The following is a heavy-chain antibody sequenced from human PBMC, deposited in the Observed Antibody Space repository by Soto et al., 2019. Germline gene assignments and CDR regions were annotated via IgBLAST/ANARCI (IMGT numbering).Heavy chain of an antibody. CDR2: LSGSGSNT. D-gene: IGHD2-21*02. Sequence: EVQLLESGGGLVQPGGSLRLSCAASGFTFSDYAMGWVRQAPGKGLEWVAGLSGSGSNTYYAGSVKGRFTISRDNPTDTLYLQMNHLRAEDTAVYFCAIRWAYCGRDCFSWSFQHWGQGTLVTFSS. J-gene: IGHJ1*01. CDR1: GFTFSDYA. CDR3: AIRWAYCGRDCFSWSFQH. V-gene: IGHV3-23*01.